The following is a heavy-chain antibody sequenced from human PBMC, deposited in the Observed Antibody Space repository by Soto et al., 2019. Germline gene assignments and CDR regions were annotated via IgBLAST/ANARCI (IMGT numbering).Heavy chain of an antibody. Sequence: PGGSLRLSCAASGFTFSSYAMHWVRQAPGKGLEWVAVISYDGSNKYYADSVKGRFTISRDNSKNTLYLQMNSLRAEDTAVYYCAREGERLTAADAFDIWGQRTMVIVSS. D-gene: IGHD2-21*02. V-gene: IGHV3-30-3*01. J-gene: IGHJ3*02. CDR1: GFTFSSYA. CDR2: ISYDGSNK. CDR3: AREGERLTAADAFDI.